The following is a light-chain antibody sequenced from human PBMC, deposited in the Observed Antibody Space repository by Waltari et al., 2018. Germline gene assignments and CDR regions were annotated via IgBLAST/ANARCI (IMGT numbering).Light chain of an antibody. CDR1: SPNLGNHY. CDR2: DKN. Sequence: QSVLTQPPSVSAAPGQKVTISCSGNSPNLGNHYVSWYQQLPGTAPKLPIYDKNERHSGIPDRFSGSKSGTSATLGITGLQTGDEADYYCGTWDGGPWVFGGGTKLTVL. CDR3: GTWDGGPWV. J-gene: IGLJ3*02. V-gene: IGLV1-51*01.